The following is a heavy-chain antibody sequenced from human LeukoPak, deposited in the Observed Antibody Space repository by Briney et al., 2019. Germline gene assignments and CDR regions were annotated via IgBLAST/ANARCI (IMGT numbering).Heavy chain of an antibody. Sequence: GGSLRLSCAASGFTFSTYAMSWVRQAPGEGLEWVSAISGSGGSTYYADSVKGRFTISRDNSRNTLYLQMNSLRAEDTAVYYCAKDWLTADLYGLHYWGQGTLVTVSS. CDR3: AKDWLTADLYGLHY. CDR1: GFTFSTYA. D-gene: IGHD7-27*01. J-gene: IGHJ4*02. CDR2: ISGSGGST. V-gene: IGHV3-23*01.